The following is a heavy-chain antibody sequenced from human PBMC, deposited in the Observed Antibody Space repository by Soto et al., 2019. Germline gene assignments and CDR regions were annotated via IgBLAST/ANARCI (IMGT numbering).Heavy chain of an antibody. V-gene: IGHV3-23*01. CDR3: AKARDQQWVRLPFDY. CDR1: GFFFSSYT. Sequence: EVQLLESGGGLVQPGGSLRLSGVGSGFFFSSYTMTWVRQAPGKGLEWVSSFSATSENTYYADSVRGRFTISRDNSKNTLFLQMNSLTAEDTAMYYCAKARDQQWVRLPFDYWGQGILVIVSS. J-gene: IGHJ4*02. D-gene: IGHD6-19*01. CDR2: FSATSENT.